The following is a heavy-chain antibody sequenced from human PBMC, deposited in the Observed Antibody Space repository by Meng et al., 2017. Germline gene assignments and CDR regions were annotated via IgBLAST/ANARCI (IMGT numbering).Heavy chain of an antibody. CDR3: ARGRRIAVYKVFDP. Sequence: VELNQLGPRLLEPAEALPLTFAVYGGDFSGYYWSWIRQPPGKRLEWIGEINHSGSTNYNPSLKRRVTISVDTSKNQFSLKLSSVTAADTAVYYCARGRRIAVYKVFDPWGQGTLVTVSS. CDR2: INHSGST. D-gene: IGHD6-19*01. J-gene: IGHJ5*02. CDR1: GGDFSGYY. V-gene: IGHV4-34*01.